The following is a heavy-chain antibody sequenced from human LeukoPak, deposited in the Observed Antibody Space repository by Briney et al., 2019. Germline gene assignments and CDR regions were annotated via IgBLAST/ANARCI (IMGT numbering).Heavy chain of an antibody. V-gene: IGHV5-51*01. D-gene: IGHD2-8*01. J-gene: IGHJ4*02. CDR2: ISPGDSDT. CDR3: ARRYPSHRLYHFDY. CDR1: GYSFTTYW. Sequence: GESLKISCKASGYSFTTYWIGWVRQMPGKGLEWMGSISPGDSDTRYSPSFQGQVTISADKSISTAYLQWSSLKASTTAIYYCARRYPSHRLYHFDYWGQGTLVTVSS.